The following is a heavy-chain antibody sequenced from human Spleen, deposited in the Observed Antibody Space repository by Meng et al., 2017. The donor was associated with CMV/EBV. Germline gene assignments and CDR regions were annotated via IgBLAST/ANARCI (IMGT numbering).Heavy chain of an antibody. CDR3: AIDPGYQLLYTYFDY. J-gene: IGHJ4*02. CDR2: ISSSGSTI. Sequence: GESLKISCAASGFTFSSYSMTWVRQAPGKGLERVSSISSSGSTIDYPDSVKGRFTLSRDNAKNSLYLQMNSLRAEDTAVYYCAIDPGYQLLYTYFDYWGQGTLVTVSS. V-gene: IGHV3-48*04. D-gene: IGHD2-2*02. CDR1: GFTFSSYS.